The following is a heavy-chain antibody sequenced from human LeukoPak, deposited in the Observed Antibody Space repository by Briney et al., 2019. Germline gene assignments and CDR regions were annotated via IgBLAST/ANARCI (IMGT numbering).Heavy chain of an antibody. Sequence: SETLSLTCAVYGGSFSGYYWSWIHQPPGKGLEWIGEINHSGSSNYNPSLKSRVTISVDTSKNQFSLKLSSVTAADTAVYYCARGEDGDYYFQHWGQGTLVTVSS. V-gene: IGHV4-34*01. CDR3: ARGEDGDYYFQH. D-gene: IGHD4-17*01. CDR2: INHSGSS. CDR1: GGSFSGYY. J-gene: IGHJ1*01.